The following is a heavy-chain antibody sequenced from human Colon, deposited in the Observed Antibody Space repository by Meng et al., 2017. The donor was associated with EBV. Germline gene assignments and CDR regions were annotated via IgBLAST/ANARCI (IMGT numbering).Heavy chain of an antibody. CDR2: VRNDVDEK. CDR1: GLTFRNHG. Sequence: QVHVGESRGGVVQPGGSLGLSWVVSGLTFRNHGMHWVRQAPGKGLEWVAFVRNDVDEKYYGDSVRGRFTISRDNSKDTLYLQMNSLRSEDTAIYYCAKDGGKIRFDYWGQGTLVTVSS. J-gene: IGHJ4*02. CDR3: AKDGGKIRFDY. D-gene: IGHD3-16*01. V-gene: IGHV3-30*02.